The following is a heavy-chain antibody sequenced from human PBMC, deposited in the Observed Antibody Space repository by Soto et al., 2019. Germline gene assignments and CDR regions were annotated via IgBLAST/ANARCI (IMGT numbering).Heavy chain of an antibody. CDR2: IIPLLGST. J-gene: IGHJ6*02. D-gene: IGHD2-21*01. V-gene: IGHV1-69*01. CDR3: AMSDGPDFYYVIAV. CDR1: GGPFSSQA. Sequence: QVQVEQSGAEVKKPGSSLKVSCKTSGGPFSSQAFNWVRQARGHGLEWMGGIIPLLGSTTYAQKFQDRVTFTADESTSTVYMELRSLRSEDTATYFCAMSDGPDFYYVIAVWGRGTTVTVSS.